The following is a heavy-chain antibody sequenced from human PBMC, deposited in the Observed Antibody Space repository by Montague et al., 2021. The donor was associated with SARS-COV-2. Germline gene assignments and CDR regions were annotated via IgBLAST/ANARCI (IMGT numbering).Heavy chain of an antibody. Sequence: TLSLTCTVSGGSISSGGYYWSWIRQHPGKGLEWIGYIYYSGSTYYNPSLKSRVTISVDTSKNQFSLKLSSVTAADTAVYYCANMGVGRITIFGVVSRGGLDYWGQGTLVTVSS. CDR3: ANMGVGRITIFGVVSRGGLDY. J-gene: IGHJ4*02. D-gene: IGHD3-3*01. V-gene: IGHV4-31*03. CDR1: GGSISSGGYY. CDR2: IYYSGST.